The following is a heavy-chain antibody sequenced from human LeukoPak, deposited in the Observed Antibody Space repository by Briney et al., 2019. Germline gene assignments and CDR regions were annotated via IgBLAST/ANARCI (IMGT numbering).Heavy chain of an antibody. CDR1: GFTFSSYG. V-gene: IGHV3-30*02. Sequence: GGSLRPSCAASGFTFSSYGMHWVRQAPGKGLEWVAFIRYDGSNKYYADSVKGRFTISRDNSKNTLYLQMNSLRAEDTAVYYCARNNYYGSGSYYVYWGQGTLVTVSS. J-gene: IGHJ4*02. CDR2: IRYDGSNK. CDR3: ARNNYYGSGSYYVY. D-gene: IGHD3-10*01.